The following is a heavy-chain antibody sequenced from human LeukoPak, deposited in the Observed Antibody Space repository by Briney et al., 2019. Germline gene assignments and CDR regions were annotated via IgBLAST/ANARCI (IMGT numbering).Heavy chain of an antibody. CDR2: SYPGESEN. V-gene: IGHV5-51*01. J-gene: IGHJ4*02. D-gene: IGHD5-24*01. CDR1: GYIFTTYW. CDR3: ASRKKGMATAGFDY. Sequence: GASLKISCKGSGYIFTTYWLGWGRQMPGKGLEWMGISYPGESENRYSPYVQGHLTISADSSSSTAYLQGSSLKTSDTAIYYCASRKKGMATAGFDYWGQGTLVTVSS.